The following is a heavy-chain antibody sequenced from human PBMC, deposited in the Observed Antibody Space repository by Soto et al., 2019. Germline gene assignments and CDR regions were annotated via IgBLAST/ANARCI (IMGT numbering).Heavy chain of an antibody. J-gene: IGHJ5*02. CDR1: GGSISSGPYS. D-gene: IGHD1-20*01. Sequence: SETLSLTCTVSGGSISSGPYSWGWIRQPPGKGLEWIGTFYYTGSTHYNPSLESRVTISVDTSKNQFSLKVRSVTAADTAVYYCASIKGAVNWFDPWGQGTLVTVSS. V-gene: IGHV4-39*01. CDR2: FYYTGST. CDR3: ASIKGAVNWFDP.